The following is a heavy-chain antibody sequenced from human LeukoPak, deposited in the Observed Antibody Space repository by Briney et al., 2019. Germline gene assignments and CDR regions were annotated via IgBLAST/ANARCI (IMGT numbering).Heavy chain of an antibody. CDR2: MNPDSGNT. D-gene: IGHD5-18*01. CDR3: ARAYTAVILDY. J-gene: IGHJ4*02. Sequence: ASVKVSCKASGYTFTDYYMHWVRQAPGQGLEWMEWMNPDSGNTGYAQKFQGRVTMTRNTSISTAYMELSSLRSEDTAVYYCARAYTAVILDYWGQGTLVTVSS. CDR1: GYTFTDYY. V-gene: IGHV1-8*02.